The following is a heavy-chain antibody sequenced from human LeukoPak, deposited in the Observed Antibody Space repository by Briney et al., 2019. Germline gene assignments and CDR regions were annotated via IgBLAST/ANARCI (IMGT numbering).Heavy chain of an antibody. CDR1: GYTFTSYG. V-gene: IGHV1-18*01. CDR2: ISAYNGNT. D-gene: IGHD3-22*01. Sequence: GGSVKVSCKASGYTFTSYGISWVRQAPGQGLEWMGWISAYNGNTKYAQKLQGRVTMTTDTSTSTAYMELRSLRSDDTAVYYCARGDLADSSGYYLDYWGQGTLVTVSS. J-gene: IGHJ4*02. CDR3: ARGDLADSSGYYLDY.